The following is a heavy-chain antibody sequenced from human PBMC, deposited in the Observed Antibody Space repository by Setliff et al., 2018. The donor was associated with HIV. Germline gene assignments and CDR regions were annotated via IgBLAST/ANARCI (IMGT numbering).Heavy chain of an antibody. V-gene: IGHV4-38-2*02. Sequence: SETLSLTCTISNYSISSGHYWGWIRQSPGKGLEWIGNIYHVGRAFYSPSLESRVSISVDTSKNQFSLRLTSVTAADTAVYYCARLLGRTVVVINAGFDYWGQGTLVTVS. CDR2: IYHVGRA. CDR3: ARLLGRTVVVINAGFDY. J-gene: IGHJ4*02. CDR1: NYSISSGHY. D-gene: IGHD2-15*01.